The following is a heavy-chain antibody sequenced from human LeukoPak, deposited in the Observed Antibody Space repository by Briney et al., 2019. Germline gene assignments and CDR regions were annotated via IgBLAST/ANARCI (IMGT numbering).Heavy chain of an antibody. CDR1: GGTFSSYA. CDR2: IIPILGIA. J-gene: IGHJ4*02. Sequence: SVKVSCKASGGTFSSYAISWVRQAPGQGLEWMGRIIPILGIANYAQKFQGRVTITADKSTSTAYMELSSLRSEDTAVYYCAREPYDSWSGYWAHYFDYWGQGTLVTVSS. CDR3: AREPYDSWSGYWAHYFDY. D-gene: IGHD3-3*01. V-gene: IGHV1-69*04.